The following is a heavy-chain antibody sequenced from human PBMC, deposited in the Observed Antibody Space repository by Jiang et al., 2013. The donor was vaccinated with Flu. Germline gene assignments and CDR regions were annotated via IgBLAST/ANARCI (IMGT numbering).Heavy chain of an antibody. D-gene: IGHD4-23*01. Sequence: SCKASGYTFTSYDINWVRQATGQGLEWMGWMNPNSGNTGYAQKFQGRVTMTRNTSISTAYMELSSLRSEDTAVYYCARDRNGGNTYYYYYGMDVWGQGTTVTVSS. V-gene: IGHV1-8*01. J-gene: IGHJ6*02. CDR1: GYTFTSYD. CDR3: ARDRNGGNTYYYYYGMDV. CDR2: MNPNSGNT.